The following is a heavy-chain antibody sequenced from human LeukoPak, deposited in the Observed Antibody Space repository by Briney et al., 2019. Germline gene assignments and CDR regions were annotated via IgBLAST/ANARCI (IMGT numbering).Heavy chain of an antibody. J-gene: IGHJ6*03. V-gene: IGHV3-23*01. CDR1: GFTFSSYA. CDR3: ANPYYDFWSGYFDYYYYMDV. CDR2: ISGSGGST. Sequence: GGSLRLSCAGSGFTFSSYAMSWVRQAPGKGLEWVSAISGSGGSTYYADSVKGRFTISRDNSKNTLYLQMNSLRAEDTAVYYCANPYYDFWSGYFDYYYYMDVWGKGTTVTVSS. D-gene: IGHD3-3*01.